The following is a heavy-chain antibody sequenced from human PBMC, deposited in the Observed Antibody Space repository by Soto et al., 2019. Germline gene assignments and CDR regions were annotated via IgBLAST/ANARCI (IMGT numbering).Heavy chain of an antibody. CDR2: IKQDGSEK. CDR3: AREGVPAANPMDYYYYGMDV. J-gene: IGHJ6*02. Sequence: GGSLRLSCAASGFTFSSYWMSWVRQAPGKGLEWVANIKQDGSEKYYVDSVKGRFTISRDNAKNSLYLQMNSLRAEDTAVYYCAREGVPAANPMDYYYYGMDVWGQGTTVTVSS. V-gene: IGHV3-7*05. CDR1: GFTFSSYW. D-gene: IGHD2-2*01.